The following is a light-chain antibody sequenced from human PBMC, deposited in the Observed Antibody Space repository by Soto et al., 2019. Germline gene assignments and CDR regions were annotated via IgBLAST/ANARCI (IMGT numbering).Light chain of an antibody. J-gene: IGKJ4*01. CDR1: QSVSSN. CDR2: GAS. V-gene: IGKV3D-15*01. Sequence: EIVMTQSPATLSVSPGERATLSCRASQSVSSNLAWYQQKPGQAPRLLIYGASITATGIPARFSGSGSGTEFTLTISSLQSEDFAVYYCQQYNNWPPLTFGGGTKVEIK. CDR3: QQYNNWPPLT.